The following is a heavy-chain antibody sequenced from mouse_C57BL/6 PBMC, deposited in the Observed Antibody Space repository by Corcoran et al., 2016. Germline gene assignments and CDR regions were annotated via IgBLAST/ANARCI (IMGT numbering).Heavy chain of an antibody. J-gene: IGHJ1*03. D-gene: IGHD2-1*01. Sequence: EVQLQQSGPELVKPGASVKISCKASGYTFTDYYMNWVKQSHGKSLEWIGDINPNNGGTSYNQKFKGKATLTVDKSSSTAYMELRSLTSEDSAVYYCARGGVYGNSLWYFDVWGTGTTVTVSS. V-gene: IGHV1-26*01. CDR1: GYTFTDYY. CDR3: ARGGVYGNSLWYFDV. CDR2: INPNNGGT.